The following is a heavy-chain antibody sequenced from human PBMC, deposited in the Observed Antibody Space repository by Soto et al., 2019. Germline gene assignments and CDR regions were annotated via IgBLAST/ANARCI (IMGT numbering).Heavy chain of an antibody. Sequence: EVQLVESGGGSVQPGGSLRLSCVASGFRFDDYAMHWVRQRPGKGLEWVSGINWNSDTIGYDDSVKGRFIVSRDNAEGSLLLQMSSLIAEDPAIYFCAMSNSNDLYYHFESWGQGTPVTVSS. CDR3: AMSNSNDLYYHFES. CDR1: GFRFDDYA. V-gene: IGHV3-9*01. J-gene: IGHJ4*02. D-gene: IGHD3-10*01. CDR2: INWNSDTI.